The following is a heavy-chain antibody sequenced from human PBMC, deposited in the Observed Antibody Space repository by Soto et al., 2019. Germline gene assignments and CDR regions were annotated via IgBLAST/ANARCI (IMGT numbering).Heavy chain of an antibody. Sequence: QVQLLQSGPEVKRPGASVRVSCKTFGYSFPTYGISWVRQAPGQGLEWMGWSNTYNGNTNYAQSLQGRVTMTTDTSTHTAYMELRSLRSDDTVVYYCARGLSTVATMVDYWGQGTLVTVSS. CDR1: GYSFPTYG. CDR3: ARGLSTVATMVDY. V-gene: IGHV1-18*01. CDR2: SNTYNGNT. J-gene: IGHJ4*02. D-gene: IGHD5-12*01.